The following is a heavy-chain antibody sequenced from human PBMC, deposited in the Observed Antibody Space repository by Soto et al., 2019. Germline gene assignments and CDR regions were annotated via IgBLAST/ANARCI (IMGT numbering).Heavy chain of an antibody. CDR3: ARGEVTAPIFDY. CDR2: ISYDGSNK. V-gene: IGHV3-30-3*01. D-gene: IGHD2-21*02. CDR1: GFTFSSYA. J-gene: IGHJ4*02. Sequence: PGGSLRLSCAASGFTFSSYAMHWVRQAPGKGLEWVAVISYDGSNKYYADSVKGRFTISRDNSKNTLYLQMNSLRVEDTAVYYCARGEVTAPIFDYWGQGTLVTVSS.